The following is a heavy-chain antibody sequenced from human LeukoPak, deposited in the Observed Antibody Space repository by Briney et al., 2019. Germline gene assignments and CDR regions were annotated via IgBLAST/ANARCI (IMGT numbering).Heavy chain of an antibody. CDR3: ARGPPLVVVAALDY. D-gene: IGHD2-15*01. Sequence: GASVKVSCKTSGYSFTGYNFLHWVRQAPGQGLEWMGWLNPNNGGTKFAQQFQGRVAVTRDTSISTAYMELSNLRSDDTAVYYCARGPPLVVVAALDYWGQGTLVTVSS. CDR1: GYSFTGYN. CDR2: LNPNNGGT. V-gene: IGHV1-2*02. J-gene: IGHJ4*02.